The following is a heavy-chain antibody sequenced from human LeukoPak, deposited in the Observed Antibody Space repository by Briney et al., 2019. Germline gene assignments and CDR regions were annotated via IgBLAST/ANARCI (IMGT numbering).Heavy chain of an antibody. CDR1: GGTFSSYA. Sequence: SVKVSCKASGGTFSSYAISWVRQAPGQGLEWMGGIIPIFGTANYAQKFQGRVTITADESTSAAYMELSSLRSEDTAVYYCARCPYSNYDYFDYWGQGTLVTVSS. CDR3: ARCPYSNYDYFDY. CDR2: IIPIFGTA. V-gene: IGHV1-69*13. D-gene: IGHD4-11*01. J-gene: IGHJ4*02.